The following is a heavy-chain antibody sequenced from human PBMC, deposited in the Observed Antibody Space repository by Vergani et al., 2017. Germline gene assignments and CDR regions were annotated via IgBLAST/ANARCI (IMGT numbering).Heavy chain of an antibody. D-gene: IGHD5-12*01. V-gene: IGHV3-23*01. CDR2: LSASDRRT. CDR3: TKGSVYYHDSAGHGYDPYTGFDL. J-gene: IGHJ3*01. Sequence: EVQLLESGGGLVQPGGSLRLSCAASGFTFIMHAMSWVRQAPGKGLEWVSTLSASDRRTHYADSVRGRFTISRDNAKNSLFLEMNSLRFEDTAVYFCTKGSVYYHDSAGHGYDPYTGFDLWGQGTLVTVSS. CDR1: GFTFIMHA.